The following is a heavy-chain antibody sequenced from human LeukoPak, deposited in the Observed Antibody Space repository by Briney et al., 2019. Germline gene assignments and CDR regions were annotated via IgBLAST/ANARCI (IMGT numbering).Heavy chain of an antibody. J-gene: IGHJ4*02. D-gene: IGHD2-15*01. CDR1: GFTFSSYE. Sequence: GGSLRLSCAASGFTFSSYEMNWVRQAPGKGLEWVANIKQDGSDKYYVDSVKGRFTISRDKAKNSLYVQMNSLRGEDTAVYYCVTGGSWFRYWGQGSLVTVSS. CDR2: IKQDGSDK. CDR3: VTGGSWFRY. V-gene: IGHV3-7*01.